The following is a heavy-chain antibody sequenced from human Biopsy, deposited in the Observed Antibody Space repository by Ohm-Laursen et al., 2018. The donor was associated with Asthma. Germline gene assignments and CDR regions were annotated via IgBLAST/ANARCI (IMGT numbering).Heavy chain of an antibody. Sequence: SDTLSLTCALNRGPFRGYVWAWIRQPPGKGLEWIGEIPQGGATTVNPSLKRRVTISKDPSKSQLYLSLRSLTAADTAVYYCASGPQWSGLDIWGQGTTVTVSS. J-gene: IGHJ6*02. CDR2: IPQGGAT. V-gene: IGHV4-34*01. CDR3: ASGPQWSGLDI. CDR1: RGPFRGYV. D-gene: IGHD2-8*01.